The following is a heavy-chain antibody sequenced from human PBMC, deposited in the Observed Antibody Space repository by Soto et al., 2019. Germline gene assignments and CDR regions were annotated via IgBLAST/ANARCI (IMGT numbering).Heavy chain of an antibody. CDR1: GGSFSGYY. CDR3: ARSRGYGMDV. Sequence: SETLSLTCAVYGGSFSGYYWSWIRQPPGKGLEWIGEINHSGSTNYNPSLKSRVTISVDTSKNQFSLKLSSVTAADTAVYYCARSRGYGMDVWGQGTRVTVSS. D-gene: IGHD3-10*01. CDR2: INHSGST. V-gene: IGHV4-34*01. J-gene: IGHJ6*02.